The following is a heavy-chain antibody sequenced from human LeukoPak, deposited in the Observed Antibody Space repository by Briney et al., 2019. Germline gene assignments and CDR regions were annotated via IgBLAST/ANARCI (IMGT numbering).Heavy chain of an antibody. Sequence: GGSLRLSCAASGFTFSSYSMNWVRQAPGKGLEWVSYISSSSSTVKYADSVKGRFTISRDNAKNSLYLQMSSLGDEDTAVYYCARSAAGPFYYFDYWGQGTLATVSS. CDR3: ARSAAGPFYYFDY. D-gene: IGHD6-13*01. J-gene: IGHJ4*02. CDR2: ISSSSSTV. CDR1: GFTFSSYS. V-gene: IGHV3-48*02.